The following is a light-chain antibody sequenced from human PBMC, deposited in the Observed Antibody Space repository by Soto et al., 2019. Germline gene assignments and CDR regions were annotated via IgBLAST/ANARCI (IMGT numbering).Light chain of an antibody. CDR1: QSVSSSY. J-gene: IGKJ2*01. CDR3: QQYGSSPPYN. CDR2: GAS. V-gene: IGKV3-20*01. Sequence: EIVLTQSPGTLSLSPGERATLSCRASQSVSSSYLAWYQQKPGQAPRLLIYGASSRATGIPDRFSGSGSGTDFTLNISRLEPEDFAVYYCQQYGSSPPYNFGQGTKLEIK.